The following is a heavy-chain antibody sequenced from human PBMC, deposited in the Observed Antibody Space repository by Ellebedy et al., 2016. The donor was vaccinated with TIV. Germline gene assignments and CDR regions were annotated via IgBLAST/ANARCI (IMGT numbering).Heavy chain of an antibody. J-gene: IGHJ4*02. CDR3: ASSSSGLVPNEYYFDY. V-gene: IGHV4-59*01. Sequence: MPGGSLRLSCTVSGGSISSYYWSWIRQPPGKGLEWIGYIYYSGSTNYNPSLKSRITISVDTSKNQFSLKLSSVTAADTAVYYCASSSSGLVPNEYYFDYWGQGTLVTVSS. CDR2: IYYSGST. D-gene: IGHD6-19*01. CDR1: GGSISSYY.